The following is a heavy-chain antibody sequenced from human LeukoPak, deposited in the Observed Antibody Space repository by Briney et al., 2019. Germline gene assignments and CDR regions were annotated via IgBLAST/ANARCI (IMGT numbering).Heavy chain of an antibody. V-gene: IGHV1-2*02. J-gene: IGHJ5*02. CDR3: ARGGDCSGGSCYRNWFDP. D-gene: IGHD2-15*01. CDR1: GYTFTGYY. CDR2: INLNSGGT. Sequence: ASVKVSCKASGYTFTGYYMHWVRQAPGQGLEWMGWINLNSGGTNYAQKFQGRVTMTRDTSISTAYMELSRLRSDDTAVYYCARGGDCSGGSCYRNWFDPWGQGTLVTVSS.